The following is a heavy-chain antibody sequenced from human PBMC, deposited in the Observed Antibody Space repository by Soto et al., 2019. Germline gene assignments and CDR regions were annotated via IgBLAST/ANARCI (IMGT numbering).Heavy chain of an antibody. CDR3: ASFKLSAVAGTFRMDV. Sequence: APVKVSCKASGYTFTSYAMHWVRQAPGQRLEWMGWINAGNGNTKYSQKFQGRVTITRDTSASTAYMELSSLRSEDTAVYYCASFKLSAVAGTFRMDVWGQGTTVTVSS. CDR1: GYTFTSYA. J-gene: IGHJ6*02. V-gene: IGHV1-3*01. CDR2: INAGNGNT. D-gene: IGHD6-19*01.